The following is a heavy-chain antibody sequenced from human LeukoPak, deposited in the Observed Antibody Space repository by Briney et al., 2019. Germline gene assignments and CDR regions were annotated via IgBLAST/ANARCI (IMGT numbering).Heavy chain of an antibody. CDR1: GFSFSTYA. D-gene: IGHD1-26*01. J-gene: IGHJ6*03. Sequence: GGSLRLSCAASGFSFSTYAMSWVRQAPGKGLEWVSAISAGGATIYYADSVKGRFTVSRDNSKNTLYLQMNSLRAEDTAVYYRAKDSGGTYFYYYYYMDVWGKGTTVTVSS. CDR2: ISAGGATI. CDR3: AKDSGGTYFYYYYYMDV. V-gene: IGHV3-23*01.